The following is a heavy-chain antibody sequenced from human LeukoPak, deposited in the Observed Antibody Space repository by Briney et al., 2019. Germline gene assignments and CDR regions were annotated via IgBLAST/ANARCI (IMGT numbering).Heavy chain of an antibody. CDR3: AKDGGCYKHEL. J-gene: IGHJ4*02. V-gene: IGHV3-23*01. CDR1: GFTFGSYA. D-gene: IGHD1-26*01. Sequence: PGGSLRLSCAASGFTFGSYAMSWVRQAPGKGLEWVSSITRDGVSTYFADSVKGRFTISRDNSKNTLYLQMNSLRADDTAVYFCAKDGGCYKHELWGQGTLVTVSS. CDR2: ITRDGVST.